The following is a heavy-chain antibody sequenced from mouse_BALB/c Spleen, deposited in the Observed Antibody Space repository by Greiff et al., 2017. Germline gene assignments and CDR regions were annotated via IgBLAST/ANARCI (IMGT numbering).Heavy chain of an antibody. CDR2: ISSGGGNT. CDR1: GFTFSSYT. D-gene: IGHD2-4*01. Sequence: DVHLVESGGGLVKPGGSLKLSCAASGFTFSSYTMSWVRQTPEKRLEWVATISSGGGNTYYPDSVKGRFTISRDNAKNNLYLQMSSLRSEDTALYYCARRLYYDYGSWGGAMDYWGQGTSVTVSS. J-gene: IGHJ4*01. V-gene: IGHV5-9*03. CDR3: ARRLYYDYGSWGGAMDY.